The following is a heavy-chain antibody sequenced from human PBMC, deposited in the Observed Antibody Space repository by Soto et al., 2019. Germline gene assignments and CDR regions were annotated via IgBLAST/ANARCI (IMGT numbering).Heavy chain of an antibody. CDR3: ARCGIVVVPVAKRRGDY. CDR2: INHSGST. D-gene: IGHD2-2*01. J-gene: IGHJ4*02. V-gene: IGHV4-34*01. Sequence: QVQLQQWGAGLLKPSETLSLTCAVYGGSFSGYYWSWIRQPPGKGLEWIGEINHSGSTNYNPSLKSRVTISVDTSKNQFSLKLSSVSAADTAVYYCARCGIVVVPVAKRRGDYWGQGTLVTVSS. CDR1: GGSFSGYY.